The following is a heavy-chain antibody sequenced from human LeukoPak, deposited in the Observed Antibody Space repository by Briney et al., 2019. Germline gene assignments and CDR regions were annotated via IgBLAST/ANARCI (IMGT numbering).Heavy chain of an antibody. CDR1: GFTFSSYS. CDR3: ARGAKEKRYFDWFSNWFDP. Sequence: PGGSLRLSCAASGFTFSSYSMNWVRQAPGKGLEWVSSISSSSSYIYYADSVKGRFTISRDNAKNSLYLQMNSLRAEDTAVYYCARGAKEKRYFDWFSNWFDPWGQGTLVTVSS. CDR2: ISSSSSYI. J-gene: IGHJ5*02. D-gene: IGHD3-9*01. V-gene: IGHV3-21*01.